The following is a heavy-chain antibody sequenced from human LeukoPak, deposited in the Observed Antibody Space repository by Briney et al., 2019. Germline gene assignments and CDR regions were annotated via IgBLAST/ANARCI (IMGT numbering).Heavy chain of an antibody. J-gene: IGHJ4*02. CDR3: AKDLYYYDSSGYYEVLDY. CDR2: IRYDGSNK. D-gene: IGHD3-22*01. CDR1: GFTFSSYG. V-gene: IGHV3-30*02. Sequence: GGSLRLSCAASGFTFSSYGMHWVRQAPGKGLEWVAFIRYDGSNKYYADSVKGRFTISRDNSKNTLYLQMNSLRAEDTAVYYCAKDLYYYDSSGYYEVLDYWGQGTLVTVSS.